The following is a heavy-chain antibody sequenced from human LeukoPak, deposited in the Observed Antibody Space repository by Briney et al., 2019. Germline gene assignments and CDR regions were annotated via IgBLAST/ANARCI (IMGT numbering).Heavy chain of an antibody. CDR1: GFAFSSYW. CDR3: ARGYNSALDY. D-gene: IGHD6-19*01. V-gene: IGHV3-7*04. CDR2: IDEDGSDK. Sequence: GGSLRLSCAASGFAFSSYWMAWVGQAPGKGVEGVADIDEDGSDKNYVETVKGRFTISRDNAKNSLYLQMNSRRVEDTALDFCARGYNSALDYWGQGTLVTVSS. J-gene: IGHJ4*02.